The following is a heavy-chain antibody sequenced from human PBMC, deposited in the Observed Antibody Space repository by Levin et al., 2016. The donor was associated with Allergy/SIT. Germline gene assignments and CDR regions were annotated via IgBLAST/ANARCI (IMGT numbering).Heavy chain of an antibody. CDR1: GFTFSSYV. V-gene: IGHV3-23*01. D-gene: IGHD1-26*01. J-gene: IGHJ5*02. Sequence: GESLKISCAASGFTFSSYVMYWVRQAPGKGLEWVSSISGSAGSTYYADSVTGRFTISRDNSKNTLYLQMNSLRAEDTAVYHCVKDGPSGSSRPANWFDPWGQGTLVTVSS. CDR3: VKDGPSGSSRPANWFDP. CDR2: ISGSAGST.